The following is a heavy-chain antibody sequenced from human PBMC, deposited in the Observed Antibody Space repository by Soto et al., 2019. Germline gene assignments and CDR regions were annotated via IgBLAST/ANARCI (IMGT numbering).Heavy chain of an antibody. D-gene: IGHD6-13*01. J-gene: IGHJ4*02. V-gene: IGHV1-69*01. CDR1: EGTFNSYA. Sequence: QAQVVQSGAEVRKPGSSVKLSCKASEGTFNSYAIAWVRQAPGQGLEWMGGIIPYYNTLNYAQKFQDRVPITADDSPNPVYVRLRSLRSDDTAVYFCASVASRWYPYFFDAWAQGTLVTVSS. CDR2: IIPYYNTL. CDR3: ASVASRWYPYFFDA.